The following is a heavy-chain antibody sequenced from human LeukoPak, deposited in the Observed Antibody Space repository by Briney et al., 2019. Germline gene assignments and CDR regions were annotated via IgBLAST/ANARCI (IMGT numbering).Heavy chain of an antibody. CDR1: GFTFSSYA. CDR3: AKGDQPLLYGGAFDS. Sequence: GGSLRLSCSASGFTFSSYAMSWVRQAPGKGLEWVSLIRGSGGSTYYADSVKGRFTISRDNSENTLSLQMNSLRAEDTAVYYCAKGDQPLLYGGAFDSWGQGTLVTVSS. CDR2: IRGSGGST. J-gene: IGHJ4*02. D-gene: IGHD2-2*02. V-gene: IGHV3-23*01.